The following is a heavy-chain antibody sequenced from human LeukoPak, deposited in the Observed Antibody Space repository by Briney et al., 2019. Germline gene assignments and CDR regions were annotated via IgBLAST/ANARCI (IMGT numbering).Heavy chain of an antibody. CDR1: GFTFSGSA. CDR2: IRSTANGYAT. CDR3: AKNDYYGSGSYYY. Sequence: GGSLRLSCAASGFTFSGSALHWVRQASGKGLEWVGRIRSTANGYATAYAASVKGRFTISRDDSKNTAYLQMNSLRAEDTAVYYCAKNDYYGSGSYYYWGQGTLVTVSS. V-gene: IGHV3-73*01. D-gene: IGHD3-10*01. J-gene: IGHJ4*02.